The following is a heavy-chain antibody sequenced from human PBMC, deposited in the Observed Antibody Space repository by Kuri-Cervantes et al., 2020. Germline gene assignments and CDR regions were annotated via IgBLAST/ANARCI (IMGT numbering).Heavy chain of an antibody. V-gene: IGHV4-59*01. CDR3: ARELAYSGSYYSDYYYGMDV. Sequence: ESLKISCTVSGGSISNYYWSWIRQPPGKGLEWIGYIYYSGSTNYNPSLKSRVTISVDTSKNQFSLKLSSVTAADTAVYYCARELAYSGSYYSDYYYGMDVWGQGTTVTVSS. CDR2: IYYSGST. D-gene: IGHD1-26*01. CDR1: GGSISNYY. J-gene: IGHJ6*02.